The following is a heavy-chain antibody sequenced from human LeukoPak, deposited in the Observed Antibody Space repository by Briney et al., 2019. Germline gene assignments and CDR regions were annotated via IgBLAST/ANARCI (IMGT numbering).Heavy chain of an antibody. CDR1: GFTFNTYT. CDR3: AKDEARWGDAFDI. CDR2: INSRSSSI. V-gene: IGHV3-21*01. J-gene: IGHJ3*02. D-gene: IGHD5-24*01. Sequence: GGSLRLSCAASGFTFNTYTMSWVRQAPGKGLEWVSSINSRSSSIYYADSVKGRFTVSRDNTKNSLHLQMNSLRAEDTAVYFCAKDEARWGDAFDIWGQGTMVTVSS.